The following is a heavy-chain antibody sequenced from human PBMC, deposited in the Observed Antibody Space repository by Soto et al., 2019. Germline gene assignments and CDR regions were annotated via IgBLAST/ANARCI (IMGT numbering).Heavy chain of an antibody. J-gene: IGHJ5*01. D-gene: IGHD6-6*01. V-gene: IGHV1-2*02. Sequence: ATCTDSGEIKNSIAIYWGRHAIGKGLEWMGWINPHSGGTEYAQKLQGRVTLTRDTSISTAYMTLSSLRSDDTAIYYCAKDLTRQLAYWLDSWGQGTNVTV. CDR1: GEIKNSIA. CDR2: INPHSGGT. CDR3: AKDLTRQLAYWLDS.